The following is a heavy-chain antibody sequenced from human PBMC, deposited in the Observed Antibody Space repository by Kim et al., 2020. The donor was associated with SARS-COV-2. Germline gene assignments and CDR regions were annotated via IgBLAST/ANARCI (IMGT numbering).Heavy chain of an antibody. V-gene: IGHV3-15*01. J-gene: IGHJ4*02. Sequence: APVKGRFTISRDDSKNTLYLQMNSLKTEDTAVYYCTIEAGYSGYDQSFDYWGQGTLVTVSS. CDR3: TIEAGYSGYDQSFDY. D-gene: IGHD5-12*01.